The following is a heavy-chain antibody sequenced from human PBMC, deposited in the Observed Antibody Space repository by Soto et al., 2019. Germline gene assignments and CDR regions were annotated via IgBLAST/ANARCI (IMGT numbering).Heavy chain of an antibody. Sequence: ASVKVSCKASGYTFTGYYMHWVRQAPGQGLEWMGWINPNSGGTNYAQKFQGWVTMTRDTSISTAYMELSRLRSDDTAVYYCARDPSITIFGVVILNYGMDVWGQGTTVTVSS. D-gene: IGHD3-3*01. CDR1: GYTFTGYY. J-gene: IGHJ6*02. CDR2: INPNSGGT. CDR3: ARDPSITIFGVVILNYGMDV. V-gene: IGHV1-2*04.